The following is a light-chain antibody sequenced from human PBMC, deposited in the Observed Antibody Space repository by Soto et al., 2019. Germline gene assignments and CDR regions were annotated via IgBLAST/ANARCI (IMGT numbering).Light chain of an antibody. CDR1: NIGTKS. V-gene: IGLV3-21*02. J-gene: IGLJ3*02. Sequence: SYELTQPPSVSVAPGQTARITCEGNNIGTKSVHWYQQKAGQAPVLVVYDDSDRPSGIPERFSGSNSGNTATLTISRVEAGDEADYYCQVWDGSSDHGLFGGGTKLTVL. CDR2: DDS. CDR3: QVWDGSSDHGL.